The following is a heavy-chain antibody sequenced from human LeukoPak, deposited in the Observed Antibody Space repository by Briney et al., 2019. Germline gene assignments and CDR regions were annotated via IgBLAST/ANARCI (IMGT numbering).Heavy chain of an antibody. Sequence: SETPSLTCTVSGGSISDYYWIWIRQPPGKGLEWVGHISNKGKTNYSPSLNSRVTISVDKSRNQFSLNLSSVTAADTAVYYCAREYYSLSGRNWFDPWGQGTLVTVSS. V-gene: IGHV4-59*01. J-gene: IGHJ5*02. CDR2: ISNKGKT. CDR3: AREYYSLSGRNWFDP. D-gene: IGHD3-10*01. CDR1: GGSISDYY.